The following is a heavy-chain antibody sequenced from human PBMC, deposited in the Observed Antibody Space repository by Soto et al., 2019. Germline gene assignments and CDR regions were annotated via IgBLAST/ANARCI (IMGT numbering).Heavy chain of an antibody. J-gene: IGHJ6*04. V-gene: IGHV1-58*03. CDR2: IVVGSANT. CDR3: AAGGIAVPLGLSNVYYFYGLDV. D-gene: IGHD6-19*01. Sequence: QMHLVQSGPAVKKPGTSLKVSCKASGFTLSSSAVHWVRQARGQRLEWIGWIVVGSANTNYAQKFHYRVTITRDMSTSTADMELGSLRSEETGVYYWAAGGIAVPLGLSNVYYFYGLDVWGKGATVTVSS. CDR1: GFTLSSSA.